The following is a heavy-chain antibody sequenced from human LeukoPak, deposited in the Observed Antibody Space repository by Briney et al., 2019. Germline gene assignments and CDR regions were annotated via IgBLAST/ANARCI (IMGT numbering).Heavy chain of an antibody. V-gene: IGHV3-53*01. Sequence: GGSLRLSCAASGFTVSNNYMSWVRQAPGKGLEWVSVIYSGGSTYYADSVKGRFTISRDNSKNTLYLQMNSLRAEDTAVYYCASTLEAAGTPNFDHWGQGTLVTVSA. D-gene: IGHD6-13*01. CDR1: GFTVSNNY. J-gene: IGHJ4*02. CDR3: ASTLEAAGTPNFDH. CDR2: IYSGGST.